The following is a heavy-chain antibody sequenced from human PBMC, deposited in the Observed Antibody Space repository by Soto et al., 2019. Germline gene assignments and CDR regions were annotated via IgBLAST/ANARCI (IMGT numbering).Heavy chain of an antibody. CDR2: ISWNSGSI. CDR3: AKEGPELKYYGMDV. J-gene: IGHJ6*02. Sequence: DVQLVESGGGLVQPGRSLRLSCAASGFTFDDYAMHWVRQAPGKGLEWVSGISWNSGSIHYADSVKGRFTISRDNAKNSLYLQMNSLRAEDTALYYCAKEGPELKYYGMDVWGQGTTVTVSS. CDR1: GFTFDDYA. V-gene: IGHV3-9*01. D-gene: IGHD3-10*01.